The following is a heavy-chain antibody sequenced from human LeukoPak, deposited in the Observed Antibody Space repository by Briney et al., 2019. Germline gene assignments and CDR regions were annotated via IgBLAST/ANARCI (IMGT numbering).Heavy chain of an antibody. Sequence: ASMKVSCKASGYTFTGYYMHWVRQAPGQGLEWMGWINPNSGGTNYAQKFQGWVTMTRDTSISTAYMELSRLRSDDTAVYYCARGYDYVWGSSEFDYWGQGTLVTVSS. CDR2: INPNSGGT. D-gene: IGHD3-16*01. CDR3: ARGYDYVWGSSEFDY. J-gene: IGHJ4*02. V-gene: IGHV1-2*04. CDR1: GYTFTGYY.